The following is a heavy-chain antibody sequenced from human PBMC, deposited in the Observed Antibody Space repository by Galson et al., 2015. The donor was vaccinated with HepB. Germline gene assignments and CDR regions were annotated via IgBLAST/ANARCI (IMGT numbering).Heavy chain of an antibody. J-gene: IGHJ3*02. CDR1: GYTFTSYD. Sequence: SVKVSCKASGYTFTSYDINWVRQATGQGLEWMGWMNPNSGNTGYAQKFQGRVTMTRNTSISTAYMELSSLRSEDTAVYYCARYRDGYINDAFDIWGQGTMVTVSS. CDR2: MNPNSGNT. D-gene: IGHD5-24*01. CDR3: ARYRDGYINDAFDI. V-gene: IGHV1-8*01.